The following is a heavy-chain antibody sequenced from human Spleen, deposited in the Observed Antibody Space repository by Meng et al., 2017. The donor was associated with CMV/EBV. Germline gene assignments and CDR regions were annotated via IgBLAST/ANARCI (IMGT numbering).Heavy chain of an antibody. J-gene: IGHJ4*02. Sequence: GESLKISCAASGFTFSSYWMYWVRQAPGKGLEWVAVISYDGSNKYYADSVKGRFTISRDNSKNTLYLQMNSLRAEDTAVYYCAKGSEGVVTGIDYWGQGTLVTVSS. CDR1: GFTFSSYW. CDR3: AKGSEGVVTGIDY. CDR2: ISYDGSNK. D-gene: IGHD3-3*01. V-gene: IGHV3-30*18.